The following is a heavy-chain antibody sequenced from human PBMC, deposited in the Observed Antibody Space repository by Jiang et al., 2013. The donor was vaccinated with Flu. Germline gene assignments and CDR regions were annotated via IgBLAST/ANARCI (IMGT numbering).Heavy chain of an antibody. D-gene: IGHD6-19*01. CDR2: IYYSGST. V-gene: IGHV4-59*08. CDR1: GGSISSYY. CDR3: ARQVRYSSGWTPFDY. J-gene: IGHJ4*02. Sequence: TLSLTCTVSGGSISSYYWSWIRQPPGKGLEWIGYIYYSGSTNYNPSXKSRVTISVDTSKNQFSLKLSSVTAADTAVYYCARQVRYSSGWTPFDYWGQGTLVTVSS.